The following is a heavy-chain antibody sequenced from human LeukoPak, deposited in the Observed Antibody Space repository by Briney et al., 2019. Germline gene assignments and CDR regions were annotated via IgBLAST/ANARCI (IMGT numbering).Heavy chain of an antibody. Sequence: PSETLSLTCTASGGSISSYYWSWIRQPAGKGLEWIGRIYTSGSTNYNPSLKSRVTMSVDTSKNQFSLKLSSVTAADTAVYYCAREYVYGGNYHYWYFDLWGRGTLVTVSS. CDR3: AREYVYGGNYHYWYFDL. CDR2: IYTSGST. V-gene: IGHV4-4*07. D-gene: IGHD4-23*01. CDR1: GGSISSYY. J-gene: IGHJ2*01.